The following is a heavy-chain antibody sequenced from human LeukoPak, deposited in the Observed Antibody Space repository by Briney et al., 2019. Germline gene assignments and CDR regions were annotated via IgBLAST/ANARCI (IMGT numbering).Heavy chain of an antibody. J-gene: IGHJ5*02. CDR1: DGSVTSSGFY. CDR2: IDYSGNT. V-gene: IGHV4-61*08. Sequence: PSETLSLTCTVSDGSVTSSGFYWSWIRQPPGKGLEWIGYIDYSGNTKYNPSLESRVTISVDTSRNQFSLKLTSVTAADTALYYCARDVDGFDPWGQGTLVTVS. D-gene: IGHD5-12*01. CDR3: ARDVDGFDP.